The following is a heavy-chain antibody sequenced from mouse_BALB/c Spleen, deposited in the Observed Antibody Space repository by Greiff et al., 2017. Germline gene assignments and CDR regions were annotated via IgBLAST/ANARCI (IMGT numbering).Heavy chain of an antibody. CDR3: AGHEGAFDY. V-gene: IGHV5-6*01. CDR1: GFTFSSYG. J-gene: IGHJ2*01. Sequence: EVKLVESGGDLVKPGGSLKLSCAASGFTFSSYGMSWVRQTPDKRLEWVATISSGGSYTYYPDSVKGRFTISRDNAKNTLYLQMSSLKSEDAAMYYCAGHEGAFDYWGQGTTLTVSS. CDR2: ISSGGSYT.